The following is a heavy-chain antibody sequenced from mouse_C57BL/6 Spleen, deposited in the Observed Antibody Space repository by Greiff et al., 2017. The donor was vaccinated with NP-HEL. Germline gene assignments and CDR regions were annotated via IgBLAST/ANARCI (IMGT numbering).Heavy chain of an antibody. D-gene: IGHD1-1*01. CDR3: ARGARTGRPFDY. CDR1: GYTFTSYW. J-gene: IGHJ2*01. Sequence: VQLQQSGAELVRPGSSVKLSCKASGYTFTSYWMHWVQQRPIQGLEWIGNIDPSASETHYNQKIKDKATLTVDKSSSTAYMQLSSLTSEDSAVYCCARGARTGRPFDYWGQGTTLTVAS. V-gene: IGHV1-52*01. CDR2: IDPSASET.